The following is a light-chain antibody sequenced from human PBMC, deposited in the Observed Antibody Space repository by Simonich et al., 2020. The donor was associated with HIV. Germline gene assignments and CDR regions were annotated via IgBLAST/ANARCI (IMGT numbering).Light chain of an antibody. V-gene: IGKV3-20*01. CDR1: QSVSSY. CDR3: QQYGSSPPYT. J-gene: IGKJ2*01. Sequence: EIVLTQSPATLSLSPGERATLPGRASQSVSSYLAWYQQKPGQAPRLLIYGASSRATGIPDRFSGSGSGTDFTLTISRLEPEDFAVYYCQQYGSSPPYTFGQGTKLEIK. CDR2: GAS.